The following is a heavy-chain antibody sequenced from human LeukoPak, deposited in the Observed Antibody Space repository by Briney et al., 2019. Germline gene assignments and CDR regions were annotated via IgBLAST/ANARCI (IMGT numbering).Heavy chain of an antibody. CDR3: ASSEYYYDSSGYYVGGYFQH. CDR1: GGTFSSYA. J-gene: IGHJ1*01. D-gene: IGHD3-22*01. V-gene: IGHV1-69*05. CDR2: IIPIFGTA. Sequence: ASVKVSCKASGGTFSSYAISWVRQAPGQGLEWMGGIIPIFGTANYAQKFQGRVTITTDESTSTAYMELSSLRPEDTAVYYCASSEYYYDSSGYYVGGYFQHWGQGTLVTVSS.